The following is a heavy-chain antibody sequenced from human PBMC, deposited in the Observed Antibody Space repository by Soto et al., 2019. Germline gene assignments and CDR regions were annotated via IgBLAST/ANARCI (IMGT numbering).Heavy chain of an antibody. CDR1: GYFFASYS. Sequence: QVQLVQSGAEVKKPGASAKVSCKASGYFFASYSMHWVRQAPGQGLEWMGMINPSVGSTSYVEKVQGRVTMTRDTSTSTVYMELSGLRSEDTAVYYCAREYAGRDEFQSSGDFDYWGQGTLVTVSS. D-gene: IGHD2-15*01. CDR3: AREYAGRDEFQSSGDFDY. V-gene: IGHV1-46*01. CDR2: INPSVGST. J-gene: IGHJ4*02.